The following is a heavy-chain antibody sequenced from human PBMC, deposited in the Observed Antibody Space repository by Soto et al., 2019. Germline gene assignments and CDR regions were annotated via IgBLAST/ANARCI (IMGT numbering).Heavy chain of an antibody. CDR2: IWYHGSNK. CDR1: GFPFSNYG. J-gene: IGHJ4*02. CDR3: ARDRDPGQWLTTNYFDY. D-gene: IGHD6-19*01. Sequence: QVQLVESGGGVVRPGGSLRLSCAASGFPFSNYGMHWVRQAPGKGLEWVAVIWYHGSNKYYADSVKGRFTISRDNSKNTLYLQMNSLRAEDTAVYYCARDRDPGQWLTTNYFDYWGQGTLVTVSS. V-gene: IGHV3-33*01.